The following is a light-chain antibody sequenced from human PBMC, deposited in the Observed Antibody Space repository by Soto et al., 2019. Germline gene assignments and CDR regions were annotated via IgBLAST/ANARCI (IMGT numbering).Light chain of an antibody. CDR3: QQYYSTPWT. Sequence: IVIRQSPDSLGVALGERATINCKSSQSVLYSSNNKNYLAWYQQKPGQPPKLLIYWASTRESGVPDRFSGSGSGTDFTLTISSLQAQDVAVYYCQQYYSTPWTFGQGTKVDIK. CDR2: WAS. V-gene: IGKV4-1*01. CDR1: QSVLYSSNNKNY. J-gene: IGKJ1*01.